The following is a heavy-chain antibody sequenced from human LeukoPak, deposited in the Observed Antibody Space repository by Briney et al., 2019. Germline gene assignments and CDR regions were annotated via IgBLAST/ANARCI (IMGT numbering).Heavy chain of an antibody. D-gene: IGHD3-10*01. Sequence: PSQTLSLTCTVSGGSVSSGGYYWSWIRQPPGKGLEWIGCIFQSGNTYYNPSLKSRVTISTDRTKNQLSLKLSSVTAADTAVYYCAREANYYGSGRVDYWGQGTLVTVSS. CDR3: AREANYYGSGRVDY. CDR2: IFQSGNT. CDR1: GGSVSSGGYY. J-gene: IGHJ4*02. V-gene: IGHV4-30-2*01.